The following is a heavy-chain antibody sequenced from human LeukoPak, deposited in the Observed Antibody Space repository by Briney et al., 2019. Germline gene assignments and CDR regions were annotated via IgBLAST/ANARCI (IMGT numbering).Heavy chain of an antibody. D-gene: IGHD3-22*01. V-gene: IGHV3-48*03. CDR1: GFTFNNFE. CDR2: ISSSGNTI. J-gene: IGHJ4*02. Sequence: GGSLRLSCAASGFTFNNFEMNWVRQAPGKGLEWVSYISSSGNTIYYADSVKGRFTISRDNAKNSLYLQMNSLRAEDTALYFCARGPPNCYDSSGYFYLWGQGTLVTVSS. CDR3: ARGPPNCYDSSGYFYL.